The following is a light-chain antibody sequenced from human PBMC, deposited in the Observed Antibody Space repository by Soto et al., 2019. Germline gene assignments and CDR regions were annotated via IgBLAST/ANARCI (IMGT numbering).Light chain of an antibody. CDR2: GAS. V-gene: IGKV3-15*01. CDR1: QSVSSN. CDR3: QQYNNWPRT. Sequence: EIVITQSPATLSVSPGERATLSCRASQSVSSNLPWYQQTPDQAPRLLIYGASTRATGIPARFSGSGSGTEFTLTISSLQSEDFAVYYCQQYNNWPRTFGQGTKV. J-gene: IGKJ1*01.